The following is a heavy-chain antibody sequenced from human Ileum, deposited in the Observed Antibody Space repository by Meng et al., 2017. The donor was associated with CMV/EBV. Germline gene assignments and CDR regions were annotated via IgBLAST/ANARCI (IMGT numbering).Heavy chain of an antibody. D-gene: IGHD3-10*01. J-gene: IGHJ5*02. CDR3: ARVGYGKTARGVGDWFDP. Sequence: SETLSLTCGVFGESLSGYYWTWIRQPPGKGLEWIGEISHRGVTNYMPSLKSRVTISVDTSKNQFSLKLSSVTAADTTVYYCARVGYGKTARGVGDWFDPWGQGTLVTVSS. CDR1: GESLSGYY. V-gene: IGHV4-34*01. CDR2: ISHRGVT.